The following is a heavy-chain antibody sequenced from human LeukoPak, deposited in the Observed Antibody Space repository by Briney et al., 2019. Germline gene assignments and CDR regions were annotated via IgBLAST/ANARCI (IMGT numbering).Heavy chain of an antibody. J-gene: IGHJ4*02. CDR2: ISSIGTTI. D-gene: IGHD1-26*01. CDR3: ARGERGDY. Sequence: PGGSLRLSCAASGFTFSIYEMNWVRQASGKGLEWASYISSIGTTIYYADSVKGRFTISRDNAKNSLYLQMNSLRAEDTAVYYCARGERGDYWGQGTLVTVSS. CDR1: GFTFSIYE. V-gene: IGHV3-48*03.